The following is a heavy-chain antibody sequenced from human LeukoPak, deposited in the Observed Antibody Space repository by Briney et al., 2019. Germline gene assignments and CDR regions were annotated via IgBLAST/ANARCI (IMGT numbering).Heavy chain of an antibody. Sequence: SETLSLTCTVSGGSVDTIDYYWSWIRQPPGKGLEWIGYMYHTGSSIHSPSLKSRLTISVDTSKNQFSLNLSSMTAADTAVYYCAGDQGGSAHRHAFDIWGQGTLVTVSS. V-gene: IGHV4-61*08. CDR2: MYHTGSS. J-gene: IGHJ3*02. CDR3: AGDQGGSAHRHAFDI. D-gene: IGHD1-26*01. CDR1: GGSVDTIDYY.